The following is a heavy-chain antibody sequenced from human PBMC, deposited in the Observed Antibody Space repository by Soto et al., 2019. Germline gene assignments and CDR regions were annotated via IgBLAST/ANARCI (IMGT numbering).Heavy chain of an antibody. D-gene: IGHD2-2*02. CDR2: IDWDDDK. Sequence: SGPTLVNPTQTLTLTCTFSGFSLSTSGMCVSWIRQPPGKALEWLARIDWDDDKYYSTSLKTRLTISKDTSKNQVVLTMTNMDPVDTATYYCAHTIPDQSLRYYFDYWGQGTLVTVSS. V-gene: IGHV2-70*12. J-gene: IGHJ4*02. CDR1: GFSLSTSGMC. CDR3: AHTIPDQSLRYYFDY.